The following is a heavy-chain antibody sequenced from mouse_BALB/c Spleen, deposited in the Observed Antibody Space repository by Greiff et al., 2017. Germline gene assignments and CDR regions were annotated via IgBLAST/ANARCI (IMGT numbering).Heavy chain of an antibody. CDR3: VREGYADY. Sequence: QVQLKQSGPGLVAPSQSLSITCTVSGFSLTSYDISWIRQPPGKGLEWLGVIWTGGGTNYNSAFMSRLSISKDNSKSQVFLKMNSLQTDDTAIYYCVREGYADYWGQGTTLTVSS. V-gene: IGHV2-9-2*01. CDR1: GFSLTSYD. D-gene: IGHD2-14*01. CDR2: IWTGGGT. J-gene: IGHJ2*01.